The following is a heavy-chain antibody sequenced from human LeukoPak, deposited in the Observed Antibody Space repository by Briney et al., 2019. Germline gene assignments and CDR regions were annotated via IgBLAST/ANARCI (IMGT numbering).Heavy chain of an antibody. Sequence: GGSLRLSCAASGFTVSSNYMSWVRQAPGKGLEWVSVIYSGGSTYYAVSVKGRFTISRDNSKNTLYLQMNSLRAEDTAVYYCARDQVGAVDYWGQGTLVTVSS. CDR2: IYSGGST. CDR1: GFTVSSNY. CDR3: ARDQVGAVDY. D-gene: IGHD1-26*01. J-gene: IGHJ4*02. V-gene: IGHV3-53*01.